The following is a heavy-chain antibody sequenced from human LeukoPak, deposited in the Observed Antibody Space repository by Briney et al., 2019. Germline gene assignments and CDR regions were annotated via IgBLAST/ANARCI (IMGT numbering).Heavy chain of an antibody. V-gene: IGHV4-59*01. J-gene: IGHJ6*02. CDR2: IYYSGST. D-gene: IGHD6-19*01. CDR1: GGSIGSYY. CDR3: ARSSAPYGLDV. Sequence: PSETLSLTCNVSGGSIGSYYWTWIRQPPGKELECIGYIYYSGSTNYNPSLKSRVAISIDTSKNQFSLKLSSVTAADTAVYYCARSSAPYGLDVWGQGTTVTVSS.